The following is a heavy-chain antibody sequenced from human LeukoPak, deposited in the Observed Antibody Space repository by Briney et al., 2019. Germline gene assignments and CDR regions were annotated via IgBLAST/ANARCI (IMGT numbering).Heavy chain of an antibody. CDR3: ARVGAVAGFHYYYYMDV. V-gene: IGHV3-7*01. CDR1: RFTFSTYW. D-gene: IGHD6-19*01. CDR2: IKQDGSEK. J-gene: IGHJ6*03. Sequence: GGSLRLSCAAARFTFSTYWMNWVRQAPGKGLEWVANIKQDGSEKYYVDSVKGRFTISRDNAKNSLYLQMNSLRAEDTAVYYCARVGAVAGFHYYYYMDVWGKGTTVTVSS.